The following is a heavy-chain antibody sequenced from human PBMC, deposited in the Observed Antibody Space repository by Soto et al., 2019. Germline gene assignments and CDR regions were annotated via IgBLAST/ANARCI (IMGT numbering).Heavy chain of an antibody. D-gene: IGHD5-18*01. V-gene: IGHV4-34*01. CDR1: GGSFSCYY. CDR2: INHSGST. CDR3: ARASDYSYGFDY. J-gene: IGHJ4*02. Sequence: KPSETLSLTCAVYGGSFSCYYWSWIRQPPGKGLEWIGEINHSGSTNYNPSLKSRVTISVDTSKNQFSLKLSSVTAADTAVYYCARASDYSYGFDYWGQGTLVTVSS.